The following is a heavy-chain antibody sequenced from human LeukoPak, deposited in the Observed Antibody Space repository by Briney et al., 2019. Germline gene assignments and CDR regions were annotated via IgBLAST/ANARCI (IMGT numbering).Heavy chain of an antibody. CDR3: ARLDHIAARRYYYGMDV. CDR2: IYPGDSDT. V-gene: IGHV5-51*01. CDR1: GYSFTSYW. J-gene: IGHJ6*02. Sequence: GESLKISCKGSGYSFTSYWIGWGRQMPGKGLGWMGIIYPGDSDTRYSPSFQGQVTISADRSISTAYLQWSSLKASDTAMYYCARLDHIAARRYYYGMDVWGQGTPVTVSS. D-gene: IGHD6-6*01.